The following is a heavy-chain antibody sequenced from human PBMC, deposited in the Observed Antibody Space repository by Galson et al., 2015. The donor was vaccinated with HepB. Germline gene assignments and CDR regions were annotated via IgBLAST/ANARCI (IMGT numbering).Heavy chain of an antibody. D-gene: IGHD3-3*01. CDR1: GFTPTDYS. J-gene: IGHJ4*02. Sequence: SLRLSCAGSGFTPTDYSMGWVRQAPGKGLEWVSGISDSGGDRHYADSVEGRFTISRDNSKNTLYLQMNSLRVEDTAVYYCAKVPPDYCSGSVCYYYFDSWGQGTLVTVSS. CDR3: AKVPPDYCSGSVCYYYFDS. CDR2: ISDSGGDR. V-gene: IGHV3-23*01.